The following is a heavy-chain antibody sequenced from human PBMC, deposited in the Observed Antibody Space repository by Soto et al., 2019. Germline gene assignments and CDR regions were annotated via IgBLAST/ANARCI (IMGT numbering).Heavy chain of an antibody. V-gene: IGHV4-30-4*01. CDR2: IYSIGNT. CDR1: GGSISSGYYY. J-gene: IGHJ6*02. Sequence: SETLSLTCSVSGGSISSGYYYWSWIRQPPGKGLAWLGNIYSIGNTYYNPSLKSRLIISIYTSKNQFSLKLGSVPAADTAVYYIASSSLYVMDVWGHGTTVT. CDR3: ASSSLYVMDV.